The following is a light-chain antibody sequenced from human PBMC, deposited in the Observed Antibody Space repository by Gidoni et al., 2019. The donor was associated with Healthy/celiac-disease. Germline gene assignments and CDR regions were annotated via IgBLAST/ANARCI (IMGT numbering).Light chain of an antibody. J-gene: IGKJ4*01. CDR1: QSVSSSY. CDR2: GAS. V-gene: IGKV3-20*01. Sequence: EIVLTQSPGTLSLSPGERATLSCRASQSVSSSYLAWYQQKPGQAPRLLIYGASSRATGIPDRFSGSGSGTDFTLTISRLELEDFAVYYCQQYGSSPRAFGGGTKVEIK. CDR3: QQYGSSPRA.